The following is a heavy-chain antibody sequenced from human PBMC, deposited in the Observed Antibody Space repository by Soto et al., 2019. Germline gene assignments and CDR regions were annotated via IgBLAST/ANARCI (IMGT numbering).Heavy chain of an antibody. V-gene: IGHV3-21*01. Sequence: GGSLRLSCAASGFTFSSYSMNWVRQAPGKGLEWVSSISSSSSYIYYADSVKGRFTISRDNAKNSLYLQMNSLRAEDTAVYYCARRNSSSWFDWFDPWGQGTLVTVSS. CDR3: ARRNSSSWFDWFDP. D-gene: IGHD6-13*01. CDR1: GFTFSSYS. CDR2: ISSSSSYI. J-gene: IGHJ5*02.